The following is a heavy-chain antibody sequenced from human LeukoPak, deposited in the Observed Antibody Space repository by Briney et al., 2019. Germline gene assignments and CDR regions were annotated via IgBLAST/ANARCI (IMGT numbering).Heavy chain of an antibody. V-gene: IGHV4-59*01. J-gene: IGHJ4*02. Sequence: PSETLSLTCTVSGSSISRYYWSWLRQPPGKGLEWIGYIYHSGSTNYSPSLKSRVTMSLDTSRTQFSLNLSSVTAADTVVYYCARDRPYYFGSGTYYDGFDSWGQGTLVTVSS. CDR1: GSSISRYY. D-gene: IGHD3-10*01. CDR3: ARDRPYYFGSGTYYDGFDS. CDR2: IYHSGST.